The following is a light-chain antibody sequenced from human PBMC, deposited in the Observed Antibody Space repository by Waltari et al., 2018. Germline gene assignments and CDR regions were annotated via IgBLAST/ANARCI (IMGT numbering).Light chain of an antibody. Sequence: WYQQHPGKGPKLIICDVSKRPSGISNRFSGSKSGNTASLTISGLQAEDEADYYCSSYTTSRTYVFGTGTEVTVL. CDR2: DVS. V-gene: IGLV2-14*04. J-gene: IGLJ1*01. CDR3: SSYTTSRTYV.